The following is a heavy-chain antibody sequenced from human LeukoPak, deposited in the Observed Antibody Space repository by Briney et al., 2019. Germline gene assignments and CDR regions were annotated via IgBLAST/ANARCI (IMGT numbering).Heavy chain of an antibody. Sequence: ASVKVSCKASGYTFTSYGISWVRQAPGQGLEWMGWISAYNGNTNYAQKLQGRVTMTTDTSTSTAYMELRSLKSDDTAVYYCARCGPGRDRLNLGDWGQGTLVAVSS. CDR2: ISAYNGNT. J-gene: IGHJ4*02. D-gene: IGHD2-21*01. CDR1: GYTFTSYG. V-gene: IGHV1-18*01. CDR3: ARCGPGRDRLNLGD.